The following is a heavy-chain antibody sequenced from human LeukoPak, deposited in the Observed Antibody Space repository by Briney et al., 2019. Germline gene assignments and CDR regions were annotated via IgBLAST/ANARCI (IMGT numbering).Heavy chain of an antibody. D-gene: IGHD2-2*01. V-gene: IGHV1-24*01. J-gene: IGHJ4*02. CDR3: ATVPSYCSSTSCYVFDY. Sequence: ASVKVSCKVSGYTVTELSMHWVRQAPGKGLEWMGGFDPEDGETIYAQKFQGRVTMTEDTSTDTAYMELSSLRSEDTAVYYCATVPSYCSSTSCYVFDYWGQGTLVTVSS. CDR1: GYTVTELS. CDR2: FDPEDGET.